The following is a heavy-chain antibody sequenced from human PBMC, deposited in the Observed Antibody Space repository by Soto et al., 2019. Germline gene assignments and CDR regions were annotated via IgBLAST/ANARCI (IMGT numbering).Heavy chain of an antibody. D-gene: IGHD3-22*01. CDR1: VVSSISWYYY. Sequence: SETLSLTCTVSVVSSISWYYYLSFIRQPPWKCLEWIGYIYYSGSTYYNPSLKSRVTISVDTSKNQFSLKLSSVTAADTAVYYCASYNMIRLEGLRWLDQWGKRNMVTVSS. CDR3: ASYNMIRLEGLRWLDQ. CDR2: IYYSGST. V-gene: IGHV4-30-4*01. J-gene: IGHJ5*02.